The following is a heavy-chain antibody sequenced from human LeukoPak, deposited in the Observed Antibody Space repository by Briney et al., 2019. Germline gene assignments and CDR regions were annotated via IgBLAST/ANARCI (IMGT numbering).Heavy chain of an antibody. CDR2: ISYDGSNK. J-gene: IGHJ3*02. CDR1: GFTFSSYA. D-gene: IGHD1-14*01. V-gene: IGHV3-30-3*01. Sequence: GGSLRLSCAASGFTFSSYAMHWVRQAPGMGLEWVAVISYDGSNKYYADSVKGRFTISRDNSKNTLYLQMNSLRAEDTAVYYCAKDRTSFKTDAFDIWGQGTMVTVSS. CDR3: AKDRTSFKTDAFDI.